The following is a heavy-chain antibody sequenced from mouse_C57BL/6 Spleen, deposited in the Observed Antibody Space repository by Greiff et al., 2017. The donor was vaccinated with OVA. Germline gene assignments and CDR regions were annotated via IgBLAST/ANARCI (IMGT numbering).Heavy chain of an antibody. V-gene: IGHV2-4*01. CDR2: IWSGGST. J-gene: IGHJ4*01. CDR1: GFSLTSYG. D-gene: IGHD1-1*01. CDR3: AISNYYGSSYEDYYAMDY. Sequence: QVQLKESGPGLVQPSQSLSITCTVSGFSLTSYGVHWVRQPPGKGLEWLGVIWSGGSTDYNAAFISRLSISKDNSKSQVFFKMNSLQADDTAIYYCAISNYYGSSYEDYYAMDYWGQGTSVTVSS.